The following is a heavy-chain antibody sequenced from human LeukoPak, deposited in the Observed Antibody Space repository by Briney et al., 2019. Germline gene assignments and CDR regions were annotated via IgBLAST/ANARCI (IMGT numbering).Heavy chain of an antibody. CDR1: GFTFTNYA. V-gene: IGHV3-23*01. CDR3: AKLAQNADTARFEY. CDR2: ISAGGGIT. D-gene: IGHD5-18*01. J-gene: IGHJ4*02. Sequence: GGSLRLSCAASGFTFTNYAMTWVRQAPGKGLEWVSSISAGGGITYYADSVKGRFTISRDNSKNTLFLQMNSLRADDTAVYYCAKLAQNADTARFEYWGQGTLVTVSS.